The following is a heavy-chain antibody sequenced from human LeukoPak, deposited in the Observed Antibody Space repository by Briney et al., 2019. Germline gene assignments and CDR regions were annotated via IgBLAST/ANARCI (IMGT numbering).Heavy chain of an antibody. CDR1: GFTVSSNY. V-gene: IGHV3-53*01. CDR3: AKGKGAFCDGDCSSRILVS. Sequence: GGSLRLSCAASGFTVSSNYMSWVRQAPGKGLEWVSVIYSGGSTYYADSVKGRFTIPRDNSKNTLYLQMNSLRVDDTAVYYCAKGKGAFCDGDCSSRILVSWGQGTLVTVSS. D-gene: IGHD2-21*02. J-gene: IGHJ5*02. CDR2: IYSGGST.